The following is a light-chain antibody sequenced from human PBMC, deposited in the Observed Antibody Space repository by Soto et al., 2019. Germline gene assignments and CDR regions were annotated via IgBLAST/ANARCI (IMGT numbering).Light chain of an antibody. CDR1: QSISSW. Sequence: DIQMTPSPSTLSASVGDRVTITCRASQSISSWLAWYQQKPGKAPKRLIYKASTLESGIPSRFSGGGSGTEFTLTISSLQPDDFATYYCQQYDIFSLTFGGGTKVEVK. J-gene: IGKJ4*01. CDR2: KAS. CDR3: QQYDIFSLT. V-gene: IGKV1-5*03.